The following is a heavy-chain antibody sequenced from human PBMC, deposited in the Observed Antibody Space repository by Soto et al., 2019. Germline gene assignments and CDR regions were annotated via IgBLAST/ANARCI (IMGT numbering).Heavy chain of an antibody. Sequence: QVQLVESGGGVVQPGRSLRLSCAASGFTFSSYGMHWVRQAPGQGLEWVAVISYDGSNKYYADSVKGRFTISRDNSKNTLYLQMNSLRAEDTAVYYCAKGSMAAADYWGQGTLVTVSS. CDR3: AKGSMAAADY. V-gene: IGHV3-30*18. D-gene: IGHD6-25*01. J-gene: IGHJ4*02. CDR1: GFTFSSYG. CDR2: ISYDGSNK.